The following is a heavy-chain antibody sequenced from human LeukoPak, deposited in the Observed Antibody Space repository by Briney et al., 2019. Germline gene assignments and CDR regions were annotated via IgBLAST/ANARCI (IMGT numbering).Heavy chain of an antibody. CDR3: ARDPSIGLWYSSSWGFGGLGY. V-gene: IGHV1-2*02. J-gene: IGHJ4*02. D-gene: IGHD6-13*01. CDR1: GYTFTIYY. CDR2: INPSGGST. Sequence: GASVKVSCKASGYTFTIYYIHWVRQAPGQGLEWMGLINPSGGSTNYAQKFQGRVTMTRDTSISTAYMELSRLRSDDTAVYYCARDPSIGLWYSSSWGFGGLGYWGQGTLVTVSS.